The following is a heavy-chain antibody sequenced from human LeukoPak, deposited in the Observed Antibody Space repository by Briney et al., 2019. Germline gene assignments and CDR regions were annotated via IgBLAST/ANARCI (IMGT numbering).Heavy chain of an antibody. Sequence: PGRSLRLSCAASGFTFSRYGMHWVRQAPGKGLEWVAVIWYDGSNKYSADSVKGRFTISRDNSKNMLYLQMNSLRAEDTAVYYCAKVGDGDYCLDYWGQGTLVTVSS. D-gene: IGHD4-17*01. CDR1: GFTFSRYG. CDR3: AKVGDGDYCLDY. J-gene: IGHJ4*02. CDR2: IWYDGSNK. V-gene: IGHV3-33*06.